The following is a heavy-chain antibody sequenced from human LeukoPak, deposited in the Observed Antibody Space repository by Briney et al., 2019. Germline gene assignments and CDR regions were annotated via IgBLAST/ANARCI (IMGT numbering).Heavy chain of an antibody. D-gene: IGHD1-26*01. Sequence: GESLKISCKVSGYSFTSYCIGWVRQMPGKGLEWMGIIYPGDSGPTYSPSFQGQVTISVDKSINTAYLQWSSLQASDTAMFYCGMSGDRVPLQDDVFDVWGQGTMVTVST. J-gene: IGHJ3*01. CDR1: GYSFTSYC. CDR3: GMSGDRVPLQDDVFDV. CDR2: IYPGDSGP. V-gene: IGHV5-51*01.